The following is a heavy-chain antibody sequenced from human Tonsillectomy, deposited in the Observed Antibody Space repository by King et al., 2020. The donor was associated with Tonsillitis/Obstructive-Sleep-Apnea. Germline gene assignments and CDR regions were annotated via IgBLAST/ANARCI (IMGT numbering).Heavy chain of an antibody. CDR3: ARAREQHLDYYYYYLDV. CDR1: GGSISSYY. J-gene: IGHJ6*03. V-gene: IGHV4-59*01. D-gene: IGHD6-13*01. Sequence: QLQESGPGLVKPSETLSLTCTVSGGSISSYYWSWIRQPPGKGLEWIGYIYYSGSTNYNPSLKSRVTISVDTSKNQFSLKLSSVTAADTAVYYCARAREQHLDYYYYYLDVWGKGTTVTVSS. CDR2: IYYSGST.